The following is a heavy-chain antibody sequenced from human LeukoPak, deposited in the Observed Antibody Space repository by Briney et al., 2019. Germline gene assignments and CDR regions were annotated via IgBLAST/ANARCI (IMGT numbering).Heavy chain of an antibody. V-gene: IGHV4-39*01. Sequence: SETLSLTCTVSGGSISSYYWVWIRQPPGKGLEWIGNVYYSGSTYYNPSLKSRVTISVDTSKNQFSLNLSSVTAADTAVYYCARTFCGSDCNFDSWGQGTLVTVSS. D-gene: IGHD2-21*02. CDR2: VYYSGST. CDR3: ARTFCGSDCNFDS. J-gene: IGHJ4*02. CDR1: GGSISSYY.